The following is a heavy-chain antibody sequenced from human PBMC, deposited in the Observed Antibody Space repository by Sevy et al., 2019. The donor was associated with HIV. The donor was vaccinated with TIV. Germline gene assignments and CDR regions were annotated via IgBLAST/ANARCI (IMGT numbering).Heavy chain of an antibody. Sequence: GGSLRLSCAASGFTFSSYAMSWVRQAPGKGLEWVSAISGSGGSTYYANSVKGRFTISRDNSKNTLYLQMNSLRAEDTAVYYCANHYPGNDFWSGYYRSWGQGTLVTVSS. D-gene: IGHD3-3*01. CDR1: GFTFSSYA. V-gene: IGHV3-23*01. CDR3: ANHYPGNDFWSGYYRS. CDR2: ISGSGGST. J-gene: IGHJ5*02.